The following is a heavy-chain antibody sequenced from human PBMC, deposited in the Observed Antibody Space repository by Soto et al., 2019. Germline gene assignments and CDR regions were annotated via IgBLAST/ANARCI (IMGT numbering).Heavy chain of an antibody. D-gene: IGHD6-6*01. V-gene: IGHV4-34*01. J-gene: IGHJ4*02. CDR1: GGSFSGYY. Sequence: QVQLQQWGAGLLKPSETLSLTCAVYGGSFSGYYWSWIRQPPGKGLEWIGEINHSGSTNYNPSLKSRVTISVDTSKNQFSLKLSSVTAADTAVYYCASKGEYSSSSVGYYFDYWGQVTLVTVSS. CDR2: INHSGST. CDR3: ASKGEYSSSSVGYYFDY.